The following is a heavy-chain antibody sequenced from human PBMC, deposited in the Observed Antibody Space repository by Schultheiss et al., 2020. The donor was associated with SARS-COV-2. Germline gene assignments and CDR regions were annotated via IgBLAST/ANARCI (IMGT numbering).Heavy chain of an antibody. V-gene: IGHV3-23*01. CDR3: ARRDLGIAAAVY. CDR2: ISGSGGST. Sequence: GESLKISCAASGFTFSNYAMSWVRQAPGKGLEWVSAISGSGGSTYYADSVKGRFTVSRDNSKSTVFLQMNSLRVEDTALYFCARRDLGIAAAVYWGQGTTVTVSS. CDR1: GFTFSNYA. J-gene: IGHJ6*02. D-gene: IGHD6-13*01.